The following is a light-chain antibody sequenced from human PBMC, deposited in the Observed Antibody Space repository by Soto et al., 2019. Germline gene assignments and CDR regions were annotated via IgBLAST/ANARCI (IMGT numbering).Light chain of an antibody. J-gene: IGKJ4*01. V-gene: IGKV3-20*01. Sequence: IFLPQSPGTLSLSPGERATLSCRASQSVGANYLAWYQQKPGQPPRLLIYGASSRATGIPDRFSGSGSGTDFTLTVSRLEPEDFAVYYCQQYATSRTFGGGTKVDIK. CDR1: QSVGANY. CDR2: GAS. CDR3: QQYATSRT.